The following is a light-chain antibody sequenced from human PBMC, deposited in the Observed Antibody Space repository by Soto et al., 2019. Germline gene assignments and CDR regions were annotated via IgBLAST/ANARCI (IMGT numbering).Light chain of an antibody. Sequence: EIVLTQSPATLSLSPGERATLSCRASQSVSTSLAWYQHKPGQAPRLLIYDASNRATDIPATFSGRGSRTDFTLTISCLAPSDFAIYYFQQRSNWLSTFGQGTRLEMK. V-gene: IGKV3-11*01. CDR3: QQRSNWLST. CDR2: DAS. J-gene: IGKJ5*01. CDR1: QSVSTS.